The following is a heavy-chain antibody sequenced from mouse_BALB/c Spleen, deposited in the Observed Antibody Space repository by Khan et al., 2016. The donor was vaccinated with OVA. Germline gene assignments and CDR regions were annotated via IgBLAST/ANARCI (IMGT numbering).Heavy chain of an antibody. D-gene: IGHD1-1*01. CDR1: DYSFTTYW. J-gene: IGHJ3*01. V-gene: IGHV1-4*01. CDR2: INPTTDNT. Sequence: QVQLQQSGAELATPAASVSMTCTASDYSFTTYWTHWVQQPPGQGLEWLGYINPTTDNTDYNHKFKDKATFTANSSSSTAYMQLSSLTSEDTAVYYCVNHGSTYAWFAYWGQGTLVTVSA. CDR3: VNHGSTYAWFAY.